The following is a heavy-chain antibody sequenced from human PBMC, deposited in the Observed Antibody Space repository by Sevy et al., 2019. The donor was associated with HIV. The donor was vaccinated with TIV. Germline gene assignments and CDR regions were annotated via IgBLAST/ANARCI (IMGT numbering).Heavy chain of an antibody. D-gene: IGHD6-13*01. CDR3: ARGNSRSSSRVVARKGLDY. CDR1: GGTFSSYA. CDR2: IIPIFGTA. V-gene: IGHV1-69*13. Sequence: ASVKVSCKASGGTFSSYAISWVRQAPGQGLEWMGGIIPIFGTANYAQKFQGRVTITADESTSTAYMELSSLRSEDTAVYYCARGNSRSSSRVVARKGLDYWGQGTLVTVSS. J-gene: IGHJ4*02.